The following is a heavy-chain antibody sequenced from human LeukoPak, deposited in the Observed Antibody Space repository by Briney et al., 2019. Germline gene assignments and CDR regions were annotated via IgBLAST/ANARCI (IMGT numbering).Heavy chain of an antibody. CDR2: INPNSGGT. Sequence: ASVKVSCKASGYTFTGYYMHWVRQAPGQGLKWMGRINPNSGGTNYAQKFQGRVTMTRDTSISTAYMELSRLRSDDTAVYYCARGRLVYVELGLRFDYWGQGTLVTVSS. V-gene: IGHV1-2*06. D-gene: IGHD1-7*01. J-gene: IGHJ4*02. CDR3: ARGRLVYVELGLRFDY. CDR1: GYTFTGYY.